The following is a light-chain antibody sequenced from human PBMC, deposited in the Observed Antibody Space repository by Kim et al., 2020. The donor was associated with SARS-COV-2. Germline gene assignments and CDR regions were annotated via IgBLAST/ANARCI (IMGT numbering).Light chain of an antibody. J-gene: IGKJ5*01. CDR2: DAS. Sequence: SLSPGERATLSCRASQSVKTYLAWYQPKPGQSPRLLIHDASNRATGVPPRFSGGGSGTDFTLTISSLEPEDFAVYYCQQRGNWPTFGQGTRLEIK. CDR3: QQRGNWPT. CDR1: QSVKTY. V-gene: IGKV3-11*01.